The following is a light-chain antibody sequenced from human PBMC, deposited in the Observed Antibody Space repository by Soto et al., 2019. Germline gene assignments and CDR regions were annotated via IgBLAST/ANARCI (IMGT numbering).Light chain of an antibody. CDR2: GAS. J-gene: IGKJ1*01. V-gene: IGKV1-9*01. CDR1: QGISSY. CDR3: QQVMTYPQT. Sequence: DIQLTQSPSFLSASVGDRVTITCRASQGISSYLAWYQQRPGKAPELLIYGASTLQSGVPSRFSGGGPGTEFTLTISSLQPEDFATYYCQQVMTYPQTFGQGTKVDIK.